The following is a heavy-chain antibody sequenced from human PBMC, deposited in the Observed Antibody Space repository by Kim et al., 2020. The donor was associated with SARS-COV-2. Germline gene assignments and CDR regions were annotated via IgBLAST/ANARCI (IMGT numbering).Heavy chain of an antibody. V-gene: IGHV3-7*01. J-gene: IGHJ3*01. CDR2: IKQDGSDK. CDR3: ASENVNAFDL. Sequence: GGSLRLSCAGSGFTFSVYWMTWVRQAPGKRLEWVANIKQDGSDKYYVYSVKGRFTISRDNAENSVYLQMNNLRAEDTAVYYCASENVNAFDLWGQGTRVTVSS. CDR1: GFTFSVYW.